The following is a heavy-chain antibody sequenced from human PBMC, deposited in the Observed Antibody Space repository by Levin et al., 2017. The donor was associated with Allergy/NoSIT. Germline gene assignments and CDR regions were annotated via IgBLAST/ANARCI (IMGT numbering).Heavy chain of an antibody. CDR1: GGSFSGYY. V-gene: IGHV4-34*01. CDR3: ASGAYDYLGGPYRGGFYYLDV. D-gene: IGHD3-16*01. Sequence: SETLSLTCAVYGGSFSGYYWTWIRQPPGKGLEWIGEVNHSGSSRYNPSLESRVTIPVDTSKNQFSLRLSSVTAADTAVYYCASGAYDYLGGPYRGGFYYLDVWGKGTAVTVTS. J-gene: IGHJ6*03. CDR2: VNHSGSS.